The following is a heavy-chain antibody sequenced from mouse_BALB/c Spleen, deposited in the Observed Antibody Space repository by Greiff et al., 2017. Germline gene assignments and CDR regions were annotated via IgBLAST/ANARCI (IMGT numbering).Heavy chain of an antibody. Sequence: EVKLVESGPELEKPGASVKISCKASGYSFTGYNMNWVKQSNGKSLEWIGNIDPYYGGTSYNQKFKGKATLTVDKSSSTAYMQLKSLTSEDSAVYYCAKEGGTSQYGYDGAWFAYWGQGTLVTVSA. V-gene: IGHV1-39*01. CDR1: GYSFTGYN. D-gene: IGHD2-2*01. CDR2: IDPYYGGT. CDR3: AKEGGTSQYGYDGAWFAY. J-gene: IGHJ3*01.